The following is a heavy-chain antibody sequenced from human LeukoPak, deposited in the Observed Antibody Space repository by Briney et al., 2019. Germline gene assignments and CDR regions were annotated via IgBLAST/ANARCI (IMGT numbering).Heavy chain of an antibody. V-gene: IGHV1-69*06. J-gene: IGHJ3*02. D-gene: IGHD2-15*01. CDR3: AREMRNVCSGGSCYSGGDAFDI. CDR1: GGTLSSYA. Sequence: GASVKVSCKASGGTLSSYAISWVRQAPGQGLEWMGGIIPIFSTANYAQKFQGRVTITADKSTSTAYMELSSLRSEDTAVYYCAREMRNVCSGGSCYSGGDAFDIWGQGTMVTVSS. CDR2: IIPIFSTA.